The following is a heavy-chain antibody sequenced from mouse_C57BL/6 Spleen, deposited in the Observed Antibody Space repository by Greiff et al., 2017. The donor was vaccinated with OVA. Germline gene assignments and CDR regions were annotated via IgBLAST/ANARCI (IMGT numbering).Heavy chain of an antibody. Sequence: EVKLVESGGGLVQPGGSLKLSCAASGFTFSDYYMYWVRQTPEKRLEWVAYISNGGGSTYYPDTVKGRFTISRDNAKNTLYLQMSRLKSEDTAMYYCARQEGNYGAMDYWGQGTSVTVSS. CDR3: ARQEGNYGAMDY. V-gene: IGHV5-12*01. CDR2: ISNGGGST. CDR1: GFTFSDYY. D-gene: IGHD2-1*01. J-gene: IGHJ4*01.